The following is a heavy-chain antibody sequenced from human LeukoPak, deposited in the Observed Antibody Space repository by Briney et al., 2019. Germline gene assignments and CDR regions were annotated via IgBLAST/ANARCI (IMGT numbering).Heavy chain of an antibody. CDR1: GDSISDYY. D-gene: IGHD5-24*01. V-gene: IGHV4-59*01. CDR2: VYYSGST. J-gene: IGHJ5*02. Sequence: SETLSLTCTVSGDSISDYYWSWVRQPPGKGLEWIGEVYYSGSTHYNPSLKSRLTISVDTSKNQFSLRLRSVTAADTAMYYCARELDGDGGWFDPWGQGTLVTVSS. CDR3: ARELDGDGGWFDP.